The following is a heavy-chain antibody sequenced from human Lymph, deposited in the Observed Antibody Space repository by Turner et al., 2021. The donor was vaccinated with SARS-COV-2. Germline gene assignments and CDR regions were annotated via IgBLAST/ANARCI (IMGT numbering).Heavy chain of an antibody. J-gene: IGHJ4*02. Sequence: EVPLVESGGGLVKPGGSLRLSCAASGFTFSTYSMNWVRLAPGNGLEWISSISSSSSYIYYADSVKGRFTISRDDAKNSLYLQMNSLRAEDTAVYYCARDIPTTADYFDYWGQGTLVTVSS. D-gene: IGHD4-17*01. CDR1: GFTFSTYS. V-gene: IGHV3-21*01. CDR2: ISSSSSYI. CDR3: ARDIPTTADYFDY.